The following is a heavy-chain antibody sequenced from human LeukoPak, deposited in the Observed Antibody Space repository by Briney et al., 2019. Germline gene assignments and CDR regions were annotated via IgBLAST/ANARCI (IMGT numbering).Heavy chain of an antibody. D-gene: IGHD5-24*01. CDR1: GFTFSSSA. J-gene: IGHJ5*02. V-gene: IGHV3-23*01. Sequence: GGSLRLSCAASGFTFSSSAMSWVRQAPGKGLEWVAAISDTGRLSYCADSVNGRFTISRDNSKNTLSLQMNSLRAADTAVYYCAKGGLRDGHSYASWGQGTLITVSS. CDR2: ISDTGRLS. CDR3: AKGGLRDGHSYAS.